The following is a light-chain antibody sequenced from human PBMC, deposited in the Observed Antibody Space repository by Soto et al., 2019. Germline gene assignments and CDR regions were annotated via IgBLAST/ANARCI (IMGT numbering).Light chain of an antibody. CDR2: GNS. J-gene: IGLJ1*01. Sequence: QSVLTQPPSVYGAPGQRVTISCTGSSSNIGAGYDVHWYQRLPGTAPKLLIYGNSNRPSGVPDRFSGSKSGTSASLAITGLQAEDEADYYCQSYDSSLSGSDVFGTGTKVTVL. CDR3: QSYDSSLSGSDV. CDR1: SSNIGAGYD. V-gene: IGLV1-40*01.